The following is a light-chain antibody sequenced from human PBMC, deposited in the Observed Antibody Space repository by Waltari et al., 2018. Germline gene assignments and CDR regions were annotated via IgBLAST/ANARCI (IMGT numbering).Light chain of an antibody. J-gene: IGLJ3*02. Sequence: QSALTQPASVSGSPGQSITISCTGTSSYVGGYDYVSWYQQHPGKAPKFMIYDVSKRPSGVSNRFSGSKSGNTASLTISGLQAEDEADYYCSSYTSTNTWVFGGGTKLTVL. V-gene: IGLV2-14*01. CDR1: SSYVGGYDY. CDR2: DVS. CDR3: SSYTSTNTWV.